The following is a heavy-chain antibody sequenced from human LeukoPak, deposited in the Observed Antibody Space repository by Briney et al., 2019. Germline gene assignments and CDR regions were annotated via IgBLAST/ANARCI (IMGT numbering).Heavy chain of an antibody. CDR1: GYTFTSYY. CDR3: ARYHAGYSSGWPFFDY. D-gene: IGHD6-19*01. CDR2: INPSGGST. J-gene: IGHJ4*02. Sequence: GASVKVSCKASGYTFTSYYIHWVRQDPGQGLEWMGIINPSGGSTSYAQKFQGRVTMTRDTSTSTVYMELSSLRSEDTAVYYCARYHAGYSSGWPFFDYWGQGTLVTVSS. V-gene: IGHV1-46*01.